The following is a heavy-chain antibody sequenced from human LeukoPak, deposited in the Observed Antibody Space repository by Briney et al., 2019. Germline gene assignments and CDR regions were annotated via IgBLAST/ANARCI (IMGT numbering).Heavy chain of an antibody. Sequence: SETLSLTCTVSGGSISSYYWSWTRQPPGKGLEWIGYSFFSGSTNYNPSLKSRVTISLDTSKNQFSLRLNSVTAADTAVYYCGGGGLSSVWYGWGQGTLVTVSS. V-gene: IGHV4-59*01. CDR1: GGSISSYY. CDR3: GGGGLSSVWYG. D-gene: IGHD6-19*01. CDR2: SFFSGST. J-gene: IGHJ4*02.